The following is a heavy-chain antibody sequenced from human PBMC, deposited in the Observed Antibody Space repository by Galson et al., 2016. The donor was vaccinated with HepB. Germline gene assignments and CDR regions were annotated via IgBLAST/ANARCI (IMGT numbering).Heavy chain of an antibody. CDR3: ARHGRTAAVEFDY. V-gene: IGHV4-59*08. J-gene: IGHJ4*02. CDR1: GGSFSRYY. D-gene: IGHD6-13*01. Sequence: SETLSLTCTVSGGSFSRYYWSWIRQPPGKGLEWIGYMYYIGSTSYNPSLASRVTISVDTSKNQFSLRLSSVTAADTAVYYCARHGRTAAVEFDYWGQGTLVTVSA. CDR2: MYYIGST.